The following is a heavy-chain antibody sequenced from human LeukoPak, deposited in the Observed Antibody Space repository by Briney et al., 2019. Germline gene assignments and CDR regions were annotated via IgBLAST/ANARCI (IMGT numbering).Heavy chain of an antibody. V-gene: IGHV4-39*01. CDR2: IYYSGTT. J-gene: IGHJ3*02. Sequence: SETLSLTCTVSGGSLSSSSYYWDWIRQPPGKGLEWFGNIYYSGTTYYNPSLKSRVTISVDTSRNQFSLKLSSVTATDTAVYYCARMIGDDAFDIWGQGTMVTVSS. CDR3: ARMIGDDAFDI. CDR1: GGSLSSSSYY. D-gene: IGHD3-22*01.